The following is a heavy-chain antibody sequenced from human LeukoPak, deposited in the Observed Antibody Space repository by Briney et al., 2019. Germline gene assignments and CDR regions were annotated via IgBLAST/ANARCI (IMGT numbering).Heavy chain of an antibody. V-gene: IGHV4-59*01. CDR1: GGSISTYY. CDR3: ARVPIPTHYGMDV. CDR2: VYYSGST. Sequence: TSETLSLTCTVSGGSISTYYWSWIRRPPGKGLEWIGYVYYSGSTNYNPSFKSRVTISVDTSKNQFSLKLSSVTAADTAVYCCARVPIPTHYGMDVWGQGTTVTVSS. J-gene: IGHJ6*02. D-gene: IGHD2-2*02.